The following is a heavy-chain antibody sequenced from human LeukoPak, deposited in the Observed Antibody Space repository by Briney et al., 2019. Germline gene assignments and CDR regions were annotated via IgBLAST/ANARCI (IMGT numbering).Heavy chain of an antibody. D-gene: IGHD2-21*01. J-gene: IGHJ3*02. V-gene: IGHV3-23*01. CDR2: ISGSGGST. CDR1: GFTFSSYA. Sequence: GGSLRLSCAASGFTFSSYAMSWVRQAPGKGLEWVSAISGSGGSTYYADSVKGRFTISRDNSKNTLYLQMNSLSAEDTAIYYCARDGLLAYCGGDCSGTFDIWGQGTMVAVSS. CDR3: ARDGLLAYCGGDCSGTFDI.